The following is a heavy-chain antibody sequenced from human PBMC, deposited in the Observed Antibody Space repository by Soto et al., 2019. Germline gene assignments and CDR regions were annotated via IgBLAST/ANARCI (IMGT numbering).Heavy chain of an antibody. CDR1: GFTFSSYG. CDR3: ARDRAVADNYDAFDI. V-gene: IGHV3-33*01. D-gene: IGHD6-19*01. CDR2: IWYDGSNK. J-gene: IGHJ3*02. Sequence: PGGSLRLSCAASGFTFSSYGMHWVRQAPGKGLEWVAVIWYDGSNKYYADSVKGRFTISRDNSKNTLYLQMNSLRAEDTAVYYCARDRAVADNYDAFDIWGQGTMVTVSS.